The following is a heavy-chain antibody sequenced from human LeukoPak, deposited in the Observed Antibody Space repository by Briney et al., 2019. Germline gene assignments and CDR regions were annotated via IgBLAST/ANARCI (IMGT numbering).Heavy chain of an antibody. CDR2: ISYDGSNK. Sequence: GGFLRLSCAASGFTFSSYAMHWVRQAPGKGLEWVAVISYDGSNKYYADSVKGRFTISRDNSKNTLYLQMNSLRAEDTAVYYCAKGRRRYSGSLDAFDIWGQGTMVTVSS. CDR3: AKGRRRYSGSLDAFDI. J-gene: IGHJ3*02. D-gene: IGHD1-26*01. V-gene: IGHV3-30-3*01. CDR1: GFTFSSYA.